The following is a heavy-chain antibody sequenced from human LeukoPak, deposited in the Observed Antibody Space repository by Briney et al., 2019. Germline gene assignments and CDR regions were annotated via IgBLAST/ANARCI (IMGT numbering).Heavy chain of an antibody. CDR3: TRALSYGDMCHAFDI. J-gene: IGHJ3*02. D-gene: IGHD4-17*01. CDR2: IRSKAYGGTT. V-gene: IGHV3-49*04. Sequence: PGRSLRLSCTASGFTFGAFAMSWVRQAPGKGLEWVNFIRSKAYGGTTEYAASVKDRFTISRDDSRSIAYLQMNSLKTEDTAVYYCTRALSYGDMCHAFDIWGQGTMVTVSS. CDR1: GFTFGAFA.